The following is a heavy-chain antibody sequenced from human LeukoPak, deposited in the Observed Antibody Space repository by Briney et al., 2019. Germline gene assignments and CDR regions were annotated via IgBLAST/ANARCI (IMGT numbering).Heavy chain of an antibody. Sequence: PGGSLRLSCAASGFTFSSYSMNWVRQAPGKGLEWVANIKQDGSEKNYVDSVKGRFTISRDNARNSLYLQMNSLRAEDTAVYYCARGGGWDCSGTTCYALVFDYWGQGTLVTVSS. CDR2: IKQDGSEK. CDR1: GFTFSSYS. J-gene: IGHJ4*02. V-gene: IGHV3-7*01. D-gene: IGHD2-2*01. CDR3: ARGGGWDCSGTTCYALVFDY.